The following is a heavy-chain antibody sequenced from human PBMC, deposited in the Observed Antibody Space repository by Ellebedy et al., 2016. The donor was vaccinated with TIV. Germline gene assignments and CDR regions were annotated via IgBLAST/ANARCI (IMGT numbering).Heavy chain of an antibody. V-gene: IGHV1-69*04. CDR1: GGTLSSYA. J-gene: IGHJ4*02. CDR2: IIPILGIA. CDR3: ARSIAARQGTNFDY. Sequence: AASVKVSCKASGGTLSSYAISWVRQAPRQGLEWMGRIIPILGIANYAQKFQGRVTITADKSTSTAYMELSSLRSEDTAVYYCARSIAARQGTNFDYWGQGTLVTVSS. D-gene: IGHD6-6*01.